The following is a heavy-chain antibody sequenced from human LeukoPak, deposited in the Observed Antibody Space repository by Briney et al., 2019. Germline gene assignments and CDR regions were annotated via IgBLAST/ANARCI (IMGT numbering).Heavy chain of an antibody. CDR3: ARDSGNYLDAFDI. CDR1: GFTVSNYW. Sequence: PGGSLRLSCAASGFTVSNYWMNWVRQVPGKGLVWVSRINIEGSLTSYTDSVKGRFTISKDNAKNTLYLQMNSLRGDDTAVYYCARDSGNYLDAFDIWGQGTMVTVSS. D-gene: IGHD1-7*01. J-gene: IGHJ3*02. CDR2: INIEGSLT. V-gene: IGHV3-74*01.